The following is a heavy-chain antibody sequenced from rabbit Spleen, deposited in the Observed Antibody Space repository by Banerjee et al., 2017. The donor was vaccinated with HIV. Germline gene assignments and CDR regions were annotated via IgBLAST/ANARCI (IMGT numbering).Heavy chain of an antibody. Sequence: QLKESGGGLVQPGGSLKLSCKASGFDFNGYYLSWVRQAPGKGLEWIGYIDPVFGSTYYAYWVNGRFTISSDNAQNTLYLQLKSLTAADTATYFCARDLAGVIGWNFSVWGPGTLVTVS. J-gene: IGHJ4*01. D-gene: IGHD4-1*01. CDR2: IDPVFGST. V-gene: IGHV1S7*01. CDR3: ARDLAGVIGWNFSV. CDR1: GFDFNGYY.